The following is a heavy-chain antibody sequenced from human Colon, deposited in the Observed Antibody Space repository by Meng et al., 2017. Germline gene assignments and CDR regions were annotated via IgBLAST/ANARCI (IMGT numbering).Heavy chain of an antibody. D-gene: IGHD2-2*01. Sequence: QVPLQESGPGVVKPSETLSLTCTVSGGSINNYYWSWIRQPAGKRLEWIGRMFSSGNTNYNPSLKSRLSMSIDTSKNQLSLRLSSVTAADTAVYYCARKGVNETSRAFDIWGPGTMVTVSS. CDR3: ARKGVNETSRAFDI. CDR2: MFSSGNT. V-gene: IGHV4-4*07. CDR1: GGSINNYY. J-gene: IGHJ3*02.